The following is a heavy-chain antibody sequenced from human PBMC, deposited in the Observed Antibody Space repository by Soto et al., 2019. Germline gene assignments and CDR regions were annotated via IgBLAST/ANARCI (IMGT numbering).Heavy chain of an antibody. Sequence: GGSLRLSCAASGFTFSSYSMNWVRQAPGKGLEWVSYISSSSSTIYYADSVKGRFTISRDNAKNSLYLQMNSLRAEDTAVYYCARDYLSIAARNWFDPWGQGTLVTVSS. V-gene: IGHV3-48*01. CDR3: ARDYLSIAARNWFDP. D-gene: IGHD6-25*01. CDR1: GFTFSSYS. J-gene: IGHJ5*02. CDR2: ISSSSSTI.